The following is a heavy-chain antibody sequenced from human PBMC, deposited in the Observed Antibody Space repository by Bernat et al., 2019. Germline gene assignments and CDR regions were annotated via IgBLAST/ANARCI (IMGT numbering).Heavy chain of an antibody. Sequence: QVQLVQSGAEVKKPGASVKVSCKASGYTFTSYYMHWVRQAPGQGLEWMGIINPSGGSTSYAQKFQGRVTMTSDTSTSTVYMELSSLRSEDTAVYYCARAPRGQYGMDVWGQGTTVTVSS. V-gene: IGHV1-46*01. CDR2: INPSGGST. J-gene: IGHJ6*02. CDR3: ARAPRGQYGMDV. CDR1: GYTFTSYY.